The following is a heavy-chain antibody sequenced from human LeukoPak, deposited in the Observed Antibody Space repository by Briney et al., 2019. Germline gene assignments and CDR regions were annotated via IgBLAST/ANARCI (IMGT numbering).Heavy chain of an antibody. CDR3: ARGGDDVWFDP. Sequence: SETLSLTCTVSGGSISSYYWSWIRQPPGKGLEWIGYIYDSGSTNYNPSLKSRVTISVDTSKNQFSLKLSSVTAADTAVYYCARGGDDVWFDPWGQGTLVTVSS. V-gene: IGHV4-59*01. D-gene: IGHD3-16*01. J-gene: IGHJ5*02. CDR1: GGSISSYY. CDR2: IYDSGST.